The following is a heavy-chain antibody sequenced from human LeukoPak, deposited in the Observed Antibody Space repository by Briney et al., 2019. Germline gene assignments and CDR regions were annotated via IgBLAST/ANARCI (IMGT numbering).Heavy chain of an antibody. CDR3: AREVLGTASAFNY. D-gene: IGHD1-1*01. Sequence: GGSLRLSCAASGFTFDDYAMHWVRQAPGKGLEWVSGISWNSGRIGYADSVKGRFTISRDNAKNSLYLQMNSLRADDTAVYYCAREVLGTASAFNYWGQGTLVTVSS. CDR2: ISWNSGRI. J-gene: IGHJ4*02. V-gene: IGHV3-9*01. CDR1: GFTFDDYA.